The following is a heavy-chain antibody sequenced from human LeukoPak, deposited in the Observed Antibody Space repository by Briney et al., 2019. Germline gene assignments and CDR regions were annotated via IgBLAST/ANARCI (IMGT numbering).Heavy chain of an antibody. J-gene: IGHJ4*02. CDR3: AREVVAAAGTVDY. D-gene: IGHD6-13*01. V-gene: IGHV4-59*01. Sequence: SETLSLTCTVSGGSISGYYWSWIRQPPGKGLEWIGYIYYSGSTNYNPSLKSRVTISVDTSKNQFSLKLNSVTAADTAVYYCAREVVAAAGTVDYWGQGTLVTVSS. CDR1: GGSISGYY. CDR2: IYYSGST.